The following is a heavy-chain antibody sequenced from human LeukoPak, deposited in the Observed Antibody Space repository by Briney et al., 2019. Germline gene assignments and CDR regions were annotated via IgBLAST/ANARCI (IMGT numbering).Heavy chain of an antibody. V-gene: IGHV3-9*01. CDR1: GFTFDDYA. D-gene: IGHD4-11*01. Sequence: PGGSLRLSCAASGFTFDDYAMHWVRQAPGKGLEWVSGISWNSGNIGYADSVKGRFTISRDNARNSLYLQMNSLRAEDTALHYCAKAKSYSPSYYFDYWGQGTLATVSS. CDR3: AKAKSYSPSYYFDY. CDR2: ISWNSGNI. J-gene: IGHJ4*02.